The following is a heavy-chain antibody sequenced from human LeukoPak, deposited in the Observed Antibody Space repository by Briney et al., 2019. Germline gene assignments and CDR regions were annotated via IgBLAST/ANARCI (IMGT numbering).Heavy chain of an antibody. Sequence: TGGSLRLSCVASGFTFSSHLMHWVRHAQGTGLVWVSSVKSDGTATNYADSVKGRFTISRDNAKNTLYLQMNSLRVEDTAVYYCVRKFATGDWGQGTLVTVSS. CDR3: VRKFATGD. J-gene: IGHJ4*02. V-gene: IGHV3-74*01. CDR1: GFTFSSHL. CDR2: VKSDGTAT. D-gene: IGHD1-14*01.